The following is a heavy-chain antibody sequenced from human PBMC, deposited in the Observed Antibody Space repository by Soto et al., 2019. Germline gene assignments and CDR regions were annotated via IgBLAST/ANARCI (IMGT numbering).Heavy chain of an antibody. V-gene: IGHV1-8*01. CDR2: MNPNSGNT. CDR3: ARAYRYYYGMDV. CDR1: GYTFTSYD. J-gene: IGHJ6*02. Sequence: ASVKVSCKASGYTFTSYDINWVRQATGQGLEWMGWMNPNSGNTGYAQKFQGRVTMTRNTSISTAYMELSSLRSEDTAVYYCARAYRYYYGMDVWGQGTTVTVYS.